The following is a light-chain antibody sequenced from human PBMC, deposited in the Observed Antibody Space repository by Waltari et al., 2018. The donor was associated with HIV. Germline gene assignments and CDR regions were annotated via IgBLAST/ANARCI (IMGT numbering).Light chain of an antibody. CDR1: SSNIGNNF. J-gene: IGLJ3*02. V-gene: IGLV1-51*01. CDR3: GTWDSSLSVWV. CDR2: DNN. Sequence: QSVLTQPPSVSAAPGQKVTISCSGSSSNIGNNFVSWYQQVPGTAPILRIYDNNKRPSGIPDRFSGSKSGTSATLGITGLQTGDEADYYCGTWDSSLSVWVFGGGTNLTVL.